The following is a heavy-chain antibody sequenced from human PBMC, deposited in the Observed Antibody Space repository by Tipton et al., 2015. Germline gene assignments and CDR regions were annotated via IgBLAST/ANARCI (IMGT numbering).Heavy chain of an antibody. V-gene: IGHV4-31*03. CDR1: GVSISSGGYY. CDR3: ARIKQQLVQNWFAP. CDR2: IYYSGST. Sequence: TLSLTCTVSGVSISSGGYYWSWIRQHPGKGLECIGYIYYSGSTHYNPSLKSRFTISLDTSENQFSLKLSSVTAADTAVYYCARIKQQLVQNWFAPWGQGTLVTVSS. D-gene: IGHD6-13*01. J-gene: IGHJ5*02.